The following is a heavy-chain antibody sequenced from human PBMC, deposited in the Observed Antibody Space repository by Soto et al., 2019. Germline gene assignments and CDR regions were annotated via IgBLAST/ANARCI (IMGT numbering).Heavy chain of an antibody. CDR3: ATSIPHIWSSVDY. CDR2: ISDSGGSI. Sequence: SGGSLRLSCAASGFTFSSYAMNWVRQAPGKGLEWVSGISDSGGSIYYADSVKGRFTISRDNSKNTLYLQMNSLRAEDTAVYYCATSIPHIWSSVDYWGQGTMVTVSS. D-gene: IGHD3-10*01. V-gene: IGHV3-23*01. CDR1: GFTFSSYA. J-gene: IGHJ4*02.